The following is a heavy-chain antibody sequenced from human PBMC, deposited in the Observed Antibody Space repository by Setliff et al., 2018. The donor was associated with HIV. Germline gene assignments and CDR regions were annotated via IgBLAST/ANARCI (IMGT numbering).Heavy chain of an antibody. Sequence: SETLSLTCSVSGDSIRNSRDYWGWIRQPPGKGLEWIGNIYYSGTTYYSPSLNSRVTISVDRSRNHFSLRLSAVTAAGTAVYYCARELDNSDNSDPFDVWGQGTMVTVSS. CDR2: IYYSGTT. D-gene: IGHD4-4*01. CDR1: GDSIRNSRDY. J-gene: IGHJ3*01. CDR3: ARELDNSDNSDPFDV. V-gene: IGHV4-39*02.